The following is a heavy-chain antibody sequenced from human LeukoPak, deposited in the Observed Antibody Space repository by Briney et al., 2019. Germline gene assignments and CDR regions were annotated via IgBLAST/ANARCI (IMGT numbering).Heavy chain of an antibody. V-gene: IGHV4-59*08. Sequence: PSETLSLTCTVSGGSISSYYWSWIRQPPGKGLEWIGYIYYSGSTNYNPSLKSRVTISVDTSKNQFSLKLSSVTAADTAVYYCARLANVDTAQTAFDSWGQGTLVTVSS. J-gene: IGHJ4*02. CDR1: GGSISSYY. CDR2: IYYSGST. CDR3: ARLANVDTAQTAFDS. D-gene: IGHD5-18*01.